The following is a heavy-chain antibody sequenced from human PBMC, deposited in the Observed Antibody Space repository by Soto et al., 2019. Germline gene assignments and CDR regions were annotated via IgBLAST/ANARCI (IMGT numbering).Heavy chain of an antibody. Sequence: QVQLVESGGGVVQPGRSLRLSCAASGFTFSSYGMHWVRQAPGKGLEWVAVIWYDGSNKYYADSVKGRFTISRDNSKNTLYLQMNSLRAEDTAVYYCAREGYSGSYQDYWGQGTLVTVSS. V-gene: IGHV3-33*01. CDR3: AREGYSGSYQDY. J-gene: IGHJ4*02. CDR1: GFTFSSYG. CDR2: IWYDGSNK. D-gene: IGHD1-26*01.